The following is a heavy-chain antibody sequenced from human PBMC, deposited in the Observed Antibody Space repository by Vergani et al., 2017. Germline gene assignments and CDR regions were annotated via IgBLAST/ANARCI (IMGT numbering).Heavy chain of an antibody. CDR2: ISSNGGST. V-gene: IGHV3-64D*06. CDR3: VKDEDGSRLYYYYGMDV. J-gene: IGHJ6*02. Sequence: EVQLVESGGGLVQPGGSLRLSCSASGFTFSSYAMHWVRQAPGKGLEYVSAISSNGGSTYYADSVKGRFTLSRDNSKNTLYLQMSSLRAEDTAVYYCVKDEDGSRLYYYYGMDVWGQGTTVTVSS. D-gene: IGHD3-10*01. CDR1: GFTFSSYA.